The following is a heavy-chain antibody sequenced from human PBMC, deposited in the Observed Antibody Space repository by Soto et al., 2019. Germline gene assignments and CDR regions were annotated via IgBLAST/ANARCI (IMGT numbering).Heavy chain of an antibody. CDR1: GFTFSSYA. V-gene: IGHV3-23*01. CDR3: AKGSRSGYLYWYFDL. CDR2: ISGSGGST. J-gene: IGHJ2*01. Sequence: PGGSLRLSCAASGFTFSSYAMSWVRQAPGKGLEWVSAISGSGGSTYYADSVKGRFTISRDNSKNTLYLQMNSLRAEDTAVYYCAKGSRSGYLYWYFDLWGRGTLVTVSS. D-gene: IGHD3-22*01.